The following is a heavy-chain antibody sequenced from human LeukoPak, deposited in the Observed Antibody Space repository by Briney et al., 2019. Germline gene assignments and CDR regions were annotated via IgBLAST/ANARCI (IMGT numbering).Heavy chain of an antibody. CDR2: IIPIFGTA. V-gene: IGHV1-69*13. D-gene: IGHD6-13*01. Sequence: ASVKVSCKASGGTFSSYAISWVRQAPGQGLEWMGGIIPIFGTANYAQKFQGRVTITADESTSTAYMELSSLRSEDTAVYYCARNPIWGIVAAGEDPRPLDYWGQGTLVTVSS. CDR3: ARNPIWGIVAAGEDPRPLDY. CDR1: GGTFSSYA. J-gene: IGHJ4*02.